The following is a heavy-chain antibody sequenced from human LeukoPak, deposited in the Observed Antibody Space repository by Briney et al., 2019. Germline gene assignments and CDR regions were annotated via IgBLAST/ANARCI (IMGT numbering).Heavy chain of an antibody. D-gene: IGHD3-3*01. J-gene: IGHJ5*02. CDR1: GYSISSTYH. Sequence: SETLSLTCTVSGYSISSTYHWGWIRQSPGKGLEWIGSISQSGSTYHNPSLKSRVTISVDTSKNQFSLKLNSVTAADTAVYYCARDGYDFWSGGFDPWGQGTLVTVSS. CDR3: ARDGYDFWSGGFDP. CDR2: ISQSGST. V-gene: IGHV4-38-2*02.